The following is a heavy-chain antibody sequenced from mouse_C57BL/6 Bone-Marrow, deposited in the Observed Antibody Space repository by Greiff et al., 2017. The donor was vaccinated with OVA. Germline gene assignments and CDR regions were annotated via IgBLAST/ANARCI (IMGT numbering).Heavy chain of an antibody. CDR1: GYTFTSYW. CDR3: AMDYYGSSYDFDV. J-gene: IGHJ1*03. D-gene: IGHD1-1*01. Sequence: QVQLQQPGAELVRPGTSVKLSCKASGYTFTSYWMHWVKQRPGQGLEWIGVIDPSDSYTNYNQKFKGKATLTVDTSSSTAYMQLSSLTSEDSAVYYCAMDYYGSSYDFDVWGTGTTVTGSS. CDR2: IDPSDSYT. V-gene: IGHV1-59*01.